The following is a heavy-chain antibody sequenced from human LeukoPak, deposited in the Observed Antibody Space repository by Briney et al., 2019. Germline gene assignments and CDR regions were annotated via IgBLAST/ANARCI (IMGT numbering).Heavy chain of an antibody. V-gene: IGHV4-34*01. CDR2: INHSGST. Sequence: SETLSLTCAVYGGSFSGYYWSWIRQPPGKGLEWIGEINHSGSTNYNPSLKSRVTISVDTSKNQFSLKLSSVTAADTAVCYCARGARTPSGYGSRTAGRANWFDPWGQGTLVTVSS. J-gene: IGHJ5*02. CDR1: GGSFSGYY. D-gene: IGHD5-12*01. CDR3: ARGARTPSGYGSRTAGRANWFDP.